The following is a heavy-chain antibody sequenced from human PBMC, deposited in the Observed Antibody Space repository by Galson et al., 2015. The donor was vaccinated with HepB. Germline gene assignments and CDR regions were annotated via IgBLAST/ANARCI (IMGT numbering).Heavy chain of an antibody. J-gene: IGHJ4*02. Sequence: SLRLSCAASGFTFSSYSMNWVRQAPGKGLEWVSSIRSSSSYIYYADSVKGRFTISRDNAKNSLYLQMNSLRAEDTAVYYCAGYYYYESSGYYSLDYWGQGTLVTVSS. CDR2: IRSSSSYI. CDR1: GFTFSSYS. D-gene: IGHD3-22*01. V-gene: IGHV3-21*01. CDR3: AGYYYYESSGYYSLDY.